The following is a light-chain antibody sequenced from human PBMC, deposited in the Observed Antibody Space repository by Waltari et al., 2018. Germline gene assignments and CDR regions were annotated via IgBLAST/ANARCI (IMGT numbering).Light chain of an antibody. CDR3: CSYVGLGIYV. V-gene: IGLV2-23*02. Sequence: QSGLTQPASVSGSPGQSITISCTGTSSDVGNYNLVSWYRQYPGKAPQLMVYEVTKRASGVSDRFSGSKSGNTASLTIHGLQSEDEADCYCCSYVGLGIYVFGSGTKVTVL. CDR2: EVT. CDR1: SSDVGNYNL. J-gene: IGLJ1*01.